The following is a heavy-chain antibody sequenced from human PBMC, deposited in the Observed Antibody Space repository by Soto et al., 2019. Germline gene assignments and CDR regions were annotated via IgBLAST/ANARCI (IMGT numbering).Heavy chain of an antibody. Sequence: GGSLRLSCAVSRFTFSDAWMSWVRQAPGKGLEWVGRIKTTTDGGTTDFAAPVKGRFAISRDDSKNTMYLEMKSLKTEDTGVYYCAKEGVSLTEHSTFDDPFDIWGQGTMVTVSS. CDR2: IKTTTDGGTT. D-gene: IGHD3-9*01. J-gene: IGHJ3*02. V-gene: IGHV3-15*01. CDR1: RFTFSDAW. CDR3: AKEGVSLTEHSTFDDPFDI.